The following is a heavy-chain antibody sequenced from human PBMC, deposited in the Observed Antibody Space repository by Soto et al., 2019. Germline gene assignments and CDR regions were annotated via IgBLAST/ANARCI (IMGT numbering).Heavy chain of an antibody. J-gene: IGHJ4*02. D-gene: IGHD3-10*01. Sequence: EVQLVESGGGSVQTRGSLRISCAASGFTFGSYWMDWVRQAPGKGLVWVSRINGDGGRTTYADSVKGRFTISRDNAHNTLYLQMDSLTADDTAVYYCSRETLWFGESPKSGGQGTLVTVSS. CDR1: GFTFGSYW. V-gene: IGHV3-74*01. CDR2: INGDGGRT. CDR3: SRETLWFGESPKS.